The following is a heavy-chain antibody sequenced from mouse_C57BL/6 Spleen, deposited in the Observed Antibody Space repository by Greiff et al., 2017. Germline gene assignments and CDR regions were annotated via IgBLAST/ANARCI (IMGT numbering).Heavy chain of an antibody. D-gene: IGHD2-14*01. CDR1: GYTFTGYW. CDR2: IDTSDSYI. J-gene: IGHJ2*01. V-gene: IGHV1-59*01. CDR3: ARVGGYGYFDY. Sequence: QVQLQQPGAGLVRPGTSVKLSCTASGYTFTGYWMHWVQQRPGQGLEWIGLIDTSDSYINYNKKLKGKATLTVDTSTSTAFLQLSRLTSEDSAVYYCARVGGYGYFDYWGQGTTLTVSS.